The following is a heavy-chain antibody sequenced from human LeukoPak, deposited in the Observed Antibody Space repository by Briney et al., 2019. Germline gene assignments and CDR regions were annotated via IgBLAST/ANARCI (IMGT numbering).Heavy chain of an antibody. CDR1: GYTFTGYY. Sequence: GASVKDSCKASGYTFTGYYTHWVRQTPGQGLEWMGWINPNSGGTNYAQKFQGRVTMTRDTSISTAYMELSRLRSDDTAVYYCARRLATDYDYWGQGTLVTVSS. J-gene: IGHJ4*02. CDR2: INPNSGGT. CDR3: ARRLATDYDY. V-gene: IGHV1-2*02. D-gene: IGHD5-12*01.